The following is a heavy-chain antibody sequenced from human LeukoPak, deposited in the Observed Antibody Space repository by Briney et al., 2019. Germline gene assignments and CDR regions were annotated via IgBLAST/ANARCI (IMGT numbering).Heavy chain of an antibody. CDR3: ARAGVAYYDFWSGYFRIGWFDP. V-gene: IGHV4-59*08. J-gene: IGHJ5*02. D-gene: IGHD3-3*01. Sequence: SETLSLTCTVSGGSISSYYWSWIRQPPGKGLEWIGYIYYSGSTNYNPSLKSRVTISVDTSKNQFSLKLSSVTAADTAVYYCARAGVAYYDFWSGYFRIGWFDPWGQGTLVTVSS. CDR2: IYYSGST. CDR1: GGSISSYY.